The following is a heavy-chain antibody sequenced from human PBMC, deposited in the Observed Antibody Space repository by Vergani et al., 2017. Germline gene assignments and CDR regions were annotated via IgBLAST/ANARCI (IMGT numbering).Heavy chain of an antibody. CDR2: ISWNSGSI. CDR3: AKALAYGPGGYVDY. D-gene: IGHD2-8*01. Sequence: EVQLVESGGGLVQPGRSLPLSSPPSPFTFPPFPLHCLRQAPGNALSLLSCISWNSGSIGYADSVKGRFTISRDNAKNSLYLQMNSLRAEDTALYYCAKALAYGPGGYVDYWGQGTLVTVSS. V-gene: IGHV3-9*01. CDR1: PFTFPPFP. J-gene: IGHJ4*02.